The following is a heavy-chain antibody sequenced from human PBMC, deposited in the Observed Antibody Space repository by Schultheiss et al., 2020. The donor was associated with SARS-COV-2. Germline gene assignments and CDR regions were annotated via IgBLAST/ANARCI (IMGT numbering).Heavy chain of an antibody. CDR2: ISYDRSNE. J-gene: IGHJ4*02. D-gene: IGHD2-2*03. CDR3: AKKSFEMWILGE. Sequence: GESLKISCAASGFTFSSYAMSWVRQAPGKGLEWVTVISYDRSNEYYADSVKGRFTISRDNSKNTLYLQMNSLRAEDTAVYYCAKKSFEMWILGEWGQGTLVTVSS. V-gene: IGHV3-30*18. CDR1: GFTFSSYA.